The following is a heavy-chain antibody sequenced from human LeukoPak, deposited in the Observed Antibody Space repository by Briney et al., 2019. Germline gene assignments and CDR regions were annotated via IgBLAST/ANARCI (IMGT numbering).Heavy chain of an antibody. CDR3: VMGYSGYDYGGEFDY. V-gene: IGHV1-18*01. CDR2: ISAYNGNT. J-gene: IGHJ4*02. CDR1: FTXXX. D-gene: IGHD5-12*01. Sequence: FTXXXXSWVXXXXGQGLEWMGWISAYNGNTNYAQKLQGRLTMTTDTSTSTAYMELRSLRSDDTAVYYCVMGYSGYDYGGEFDYWGQGTLVTVSS.